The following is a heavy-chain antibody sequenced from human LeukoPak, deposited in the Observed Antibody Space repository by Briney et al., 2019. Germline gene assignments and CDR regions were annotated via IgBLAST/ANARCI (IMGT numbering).Heavy chain of an antibody. J-gene: IGHJ6*03. D-gene: IGHD3-10*01. CDR1: GGTFSSYA. CDR2: ITPIFGTA. CDR3: ARAVYYYGSGSYYNSHYYYYMDV. V-gene: IGHV1-69*13. Sequence: AASVKVSCKASGGTFSSYAISWVRQAPGQGLEWMGGITPIFGTANYAQKFQGRVTITADESTSTAYMELSSLRSEDTAVYYCARAVYYYGSGSYYNSHYYYYMDVWGKGTTVTISS.